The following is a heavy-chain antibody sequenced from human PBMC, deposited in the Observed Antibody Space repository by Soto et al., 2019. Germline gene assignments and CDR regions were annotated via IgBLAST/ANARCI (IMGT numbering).Heavy chain of an antibody. Sequence: QVQLVESGGGVVQPGRSLRLSCAASGFTFSSYGMHWVRQAPGKGLEWVAVISYDGSNKYYADSVKGRFTISRDNSKNTLYLQMNSLRAEDTAVYYCAKEETSAWGQGTLVTVSS. CDR1: GFTFSSYG. V-gene: IGHV3-30*18. J-gene: IGHJ5*02. CDR3: AKEETSA. CDR2: ISYDGSNK. D-gene: IGHD3-10*01.